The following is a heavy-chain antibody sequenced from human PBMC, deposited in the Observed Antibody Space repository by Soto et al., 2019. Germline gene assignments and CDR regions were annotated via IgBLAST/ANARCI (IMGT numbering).Heavy chain of an antibody. CDR2: IYPGDSDT. D-gene: IGHD4-17*01. Sequence: GESLKSSCKGSGYSFTIYWIGWVRQMPGKGLEWMGIIYPGDSDTRYSPSFQGQVTISADKSISTAYLQWSSLKASDTAMYYCARLGDYAGYYYGMDVWGQGTTVTVSS. CDR3: ARLGDYAGYYYGMDV. V-gene: IGHV5-51*01. CDR1: GYSFTIYW. J-gene: IGHJ6*02.